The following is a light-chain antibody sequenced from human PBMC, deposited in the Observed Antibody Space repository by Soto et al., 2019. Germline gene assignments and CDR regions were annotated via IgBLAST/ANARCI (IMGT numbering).Light chain of an antibody. V-gene: IGLV2-14*03. CDR2: DVS. Sequence: QSVLTQPASVSGSPGQSITISCTGTSSDVGGYNFVSWYQHHPGKAPKLIIYDVSNRPSGVSNRFSSSKSGNTASLTISGLQAEDDADYYCTSYTTSFTHVFGTGTKLTVL. CDR1: SSDVGGYNF. CDR3: TSYTTSFTHV. J-gene: IGLJ1*01.